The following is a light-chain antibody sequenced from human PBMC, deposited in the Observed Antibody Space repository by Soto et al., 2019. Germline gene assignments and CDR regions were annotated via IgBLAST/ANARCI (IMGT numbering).Light chain of an antibody. J-gene: IGLJ1*01. CDR3: QAWDSISYV. CDR1: KLGDKY. Sequence: SYELTQPPSVSVSPGQTASITCSGDKLGDKYACWYQQKPGQSPVLVIYQDSKRPSGIPERFSGSNSGNTATLTISGTQAMAEADYYCQAWDSISYVFGTGTKVTVL. CDR2: QDS. V-gene: IGLV3-1*01.